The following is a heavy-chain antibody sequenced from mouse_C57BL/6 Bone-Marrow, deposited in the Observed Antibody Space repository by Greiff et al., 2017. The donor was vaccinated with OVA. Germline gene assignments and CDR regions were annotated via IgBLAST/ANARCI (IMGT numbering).Heavy chain of an antibody. J-gene: IGHJ3*01. V-gene: IGHV1-62-3*01. Sequence: QVQLKQPGAELVKPGASVKLSCKASGYTFTSYWMHWVKQRPGRGLEWIGRIDPNSGGTKYNEKFKSKATLTVDKPSSTAYMQLSSLTSEDSAVYFCARLGGNYLSWFAYWGQGTLVTVSA. D-gene: IGHD2-1*01. CDR2: IDPNSGGT. CDR1: GYTFTSYW. CDR3: ARLGGNYLSWFAY.